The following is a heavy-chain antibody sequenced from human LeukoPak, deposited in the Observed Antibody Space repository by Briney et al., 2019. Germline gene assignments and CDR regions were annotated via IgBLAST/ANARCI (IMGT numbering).Heavy chain of an antibody. CDR2: IKSKTDGGTT. D-gene: IGHD3-22*01. CDR3: TTLIRYDISY. CDR1: GFTFSNAW. Sequence: TGGSLRLSCAASGFTFSNAWMSWIRQAPGKGLEWVGRIKSKTDGGTTDYAAPVKGRFAISRDDSKNTLYLQMNSLKTEDTAVYYCTTLIRYDISYWGQGTLVTVSS. J-gene: IGHJ4*02. V-gene: IGHV3-15*01.